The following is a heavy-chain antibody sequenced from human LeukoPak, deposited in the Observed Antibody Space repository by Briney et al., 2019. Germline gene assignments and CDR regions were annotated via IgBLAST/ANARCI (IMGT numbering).Heavy chain of an antibody. V-gene: IGHV3-30*18. CDR2: ISYDGSNK. Sequence: PGRSLRLSCAASGFTFSSYGMHWVRQAPGKGLEWVAVISYDGSNKYYADSVKGRFTISRDNSKNTLYLQMNSLRAEDTAVYYCAEVAWVYWGQGTLVTVSS. D-gene: IGHD7-27*01. J-gene: IGHJ4*02. CDR3: AEVAWVY. CDR1: GFTFSSYG.